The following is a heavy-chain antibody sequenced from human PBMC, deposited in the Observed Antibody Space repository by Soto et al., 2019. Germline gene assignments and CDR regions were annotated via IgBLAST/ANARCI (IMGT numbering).Heavy chain of an antibody. D-gene: IGHD6-19*01. V-gene: IGHV3-23*01. Sequence: GGSLRLSCAASGFTFSSYAMSWIRQAPGKGLEWVSAISGSGGSTYYADSVKGRFTISRDNSKNTLYLQMNSLRAEDTAVYYCAKHLGERAVAKLVGWFDPWGQGTLVTVSS. CDR2: ISGSGGST. CDR3: AKHLGERAVAKLVGWFDP. J-gene: IGHJ5*02. CDR1: GFTFSSYA.